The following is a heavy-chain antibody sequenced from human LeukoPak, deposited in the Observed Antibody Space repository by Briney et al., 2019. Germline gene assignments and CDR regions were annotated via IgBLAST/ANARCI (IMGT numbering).Heavy chain of an antibody. Sequence: ASVKVSCKASGYTFTSYGISWVRQAPGQGLERMGWISAYNGNTNYAQKLQGRVTMTTDTSTSTAYMELRSLGSDDTAVYYCARSRVVVPAALPPLSYYMDVWGKGTTVTVSS. CDR3: ARSRVVVPAALPPLSYYMDV. V-gene: IGHV1-18*01. J-gene: IGHJ6*03. CDR2: ISAYNGNT. CDR1: GYTFTSYG. D-gene: IGHD2-2*01.